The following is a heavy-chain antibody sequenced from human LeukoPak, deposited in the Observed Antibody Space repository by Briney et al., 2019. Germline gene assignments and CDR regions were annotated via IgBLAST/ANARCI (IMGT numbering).Heavy chain of an antibody. D-gene: IGHD3-9*01. Sequence: GGSLRLSCAASGFTYSSYSMNWVRQAPGRGLEWVSSISSSSSNIYYADSVKGRFTISRDNAKNSLYLQMNSLRAEDTALYYCAKDAYYDILTGYPLDYWGQGTLVTVSS. CDR2: ISSSSSNI. CDR1: GFTYSSYS. V-gene: IGHV3-21*04. CDR3: AKDAYYDILTGYPLDY. J-gene: IGHJ4*02.